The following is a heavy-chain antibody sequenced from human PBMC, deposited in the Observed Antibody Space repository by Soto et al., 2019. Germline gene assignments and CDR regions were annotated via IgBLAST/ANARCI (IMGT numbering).Heavy chain of an antibody. CDR3: ARRGLSRSSTFRYHYYGMDV. CDR2: MNPNSGNT. CDR1: GYTFTSDD. V-gene: IGHV1-8*01. D-gene: IGHD6-6*01. Sequence: QVQLVQSGAEVKKPGASVKVSCKASGYTFTSDDINWVRQATGQGLEWMGWMNPNSGNTGYAQKFQGRVTMTRNTSISTDYMELSSLRSEDTAVYYCARRGLSRSSTFRYHYYGMDVWGQGTTVTVSS. J-gene: IGHJ6*02.